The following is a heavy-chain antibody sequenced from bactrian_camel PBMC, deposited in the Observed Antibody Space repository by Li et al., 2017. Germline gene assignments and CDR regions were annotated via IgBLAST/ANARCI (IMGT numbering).Heavy chain of an antibody. Sequence: VQLVESGGGLVQPGGSLRLSCAASGFTFSSNHMTWGRQTPGKGFEWLSAIDSGGTAYYARSMAGRFTISRDNAKKTLYLRMDSLRPDDTAIYYCARGGRGCLVPAQYSYWGQGTQVTVS. J-gene: IGHJ4*01. D-gene: IGHD3*01. CDR2: IDSGGTA. V-gene: IGHV3S40*01. CDR3: ARGGRGCLVPAQYSY. CDR1: GFTFSSNH.